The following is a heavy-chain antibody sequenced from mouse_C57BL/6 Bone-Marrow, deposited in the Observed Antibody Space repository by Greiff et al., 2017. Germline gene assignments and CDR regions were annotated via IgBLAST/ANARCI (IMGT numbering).Heavy chain of an antibody. V-gene: IGHV1-5*01. D-gene: IGHD2-4*01. CDR1: GYTFTSYW. Sequence: EVQLQQSGTVLARPGASVKMSCKTSGYTFTSYWMHWVKQRPGQGLEWIGAIYPGNSDTSYNQKFKGKAKLTAVTSASTAYMELSSLTNEDSAVYYCTRYGNYDYDENYFDYWGQGTTLTVSS. CDR3: TRYGNYDYDENYFDY. CDR2: IYPGNSDT. J-gene: IGHJ2*01.